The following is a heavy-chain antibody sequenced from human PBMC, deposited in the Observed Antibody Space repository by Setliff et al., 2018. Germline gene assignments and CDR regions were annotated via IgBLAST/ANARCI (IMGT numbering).Heavy chain of an antibody. Sequence: GASVKVSCKASGYTFTSYGISWVRQAPGQGLEWMGWISAYNGNTNYAQKFQGRVTMTRDTSISTAYMELSRLTSDDTAVYYCAKDGGEVYWGQGTLVTVSS. CDR1: GYTFTSYG. D-gene: IGHD2-21*01. CDR2: ISAYNGNT. J-gene: IGHJ4*02. CDR3: AKDGGEVY. V-gene: IGHV1-18*01.